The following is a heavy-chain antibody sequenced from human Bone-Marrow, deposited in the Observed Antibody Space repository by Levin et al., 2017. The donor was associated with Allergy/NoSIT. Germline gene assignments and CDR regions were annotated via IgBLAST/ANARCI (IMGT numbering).Heavy chain of an antibody. CDR1: GGTFSSYA. CDR3: AREKSYGDYAFYYYYGMDV. D-gene: IGHD4-17*01. J-gene: IGHJ6*02. CDR2: IIPIFGTA. Sequence: SVKVSCKASGGTFSSYAISWVRQAPGQGLEWMGGIIPIFGTANYAQKFQGRVTITADESTSTAYMELSSLRSEDTAVYYCAREKSYGDYAFYYYYGMDVWGQGTTVTVSS. V-gene: IGHV1-69*13.